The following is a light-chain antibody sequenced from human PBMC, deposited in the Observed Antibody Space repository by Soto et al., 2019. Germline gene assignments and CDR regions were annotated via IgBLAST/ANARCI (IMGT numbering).Light chain of an antibody. CDR3: QQYASSPRT. CDR2: GAS. Sequence: EIVLTQSPGTLSLSPGERATLSCRASQSFSSTYFAWYQQKPGQAPRLLIYGASGRATGIPDRFSGSGSGTDFILTISRLEPEDFAVYYCQQYASSPRTFGQGTKVEIK. V-gene: IGKV3-20*01. CDR1: QSFSSTY. J-gene: IGKJ1*01.